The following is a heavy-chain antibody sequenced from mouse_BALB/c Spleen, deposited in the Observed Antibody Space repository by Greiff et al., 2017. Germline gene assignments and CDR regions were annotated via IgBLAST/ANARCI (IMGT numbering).Heavy chain of an antibody. V-gene: IGHV5-17*02. Sequence: DVMLVESGGGLVQPGGSRKLSCAASGFTFSSFGMHWVRQAPEKGLEWVAYISSGSSTIYYADTVKGRFTISRDNPKNTLFLQMTSLRSEDTAMYYCARWGDYDYAMDYWGQGTSVTVSS. CDR2: ISSGSSTI. D-gene: IGHD2-4*01. CDR1: GFTFSSFG. CDR3: ARWGDYDYAMDY. J-gene: IGHJ4*01.